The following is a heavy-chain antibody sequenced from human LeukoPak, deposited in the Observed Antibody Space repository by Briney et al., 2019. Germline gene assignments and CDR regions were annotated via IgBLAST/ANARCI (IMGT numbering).Heavy chain of an antibody. CDR3: ARHRAYSSSSPFDY. Sequence: SETLSLTCTVSGGSVSSGGYYWNWIRQPPGKGLECLGYMYYDGTSNYNPSLKSRVTMFVDMSKNQFSLRLSSVTAADTAVYYCARHRAYSSSSPFDYWGQGTLVTVSS. V-gene: IGHV4-61*08. CDR2: MYYDGTS. J-gene: IGHJ4*02. D-gene: IGHD6-6*01. CDR1: GGSVSSGGYY.